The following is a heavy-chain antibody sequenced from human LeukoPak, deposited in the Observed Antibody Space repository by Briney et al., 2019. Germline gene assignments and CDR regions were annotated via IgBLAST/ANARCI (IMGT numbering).Heavy chain of an antibody. V-gene: IGHV3-48*01. CDR3: ARDGYNWDGYGWFDP. J-gene: IGHJ5*02. CDR2: IDSSSSSI. CDR1: QFTFSSFN. D-gene: IGHD1-1*01. Sequence: HAGGSLKLSCADSQFTFSSFNMNWVRQPPGKGLEWIPYIDSSSSSIFYADSVKGRFTISRDNARNSLYLQMDSLRAEDTAVYYCARDGYNWDGYGWFDPWGQGSLVTVSS.